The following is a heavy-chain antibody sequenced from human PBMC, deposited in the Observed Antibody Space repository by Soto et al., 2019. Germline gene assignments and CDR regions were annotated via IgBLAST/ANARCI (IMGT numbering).Heavy chain of an antibody. CDR2: VYATGTT. J-gene: IGHJ5*02. CDR1: GGSISKFY. CDR3: VRDGSKSLRDWFDP. Sequence: PSETLSLTCNVSGGSISKFYWAWIRKTAGNGLEWMGRVYATGTTEYNPSLRSRVAMSVDISKKTFSLRLRSVTGADSGVYYCVRDGSKSLRDWFDPWGQGILVTVSS. V-gene: IGHV4-4*07.